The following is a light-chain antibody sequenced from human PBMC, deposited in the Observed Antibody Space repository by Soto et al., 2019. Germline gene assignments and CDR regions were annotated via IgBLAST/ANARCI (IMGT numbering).Light chain of an antibody. J-gene: IGKJ1*01. Sequence: EIVMMQSPATLSVSPGERAALSCRASQIIANNLAWYQQKPGQAPRLLIYGASTRAPGIPARFSGSGSGTDFTLTISSLEPEDFGVYYCQQYKDWPTTFGQGTKVDIK. CDR1: QIIANN. CDR2: GAS. CDR3: QQYKDWPTT. V-gene: IGKV3-15*01.